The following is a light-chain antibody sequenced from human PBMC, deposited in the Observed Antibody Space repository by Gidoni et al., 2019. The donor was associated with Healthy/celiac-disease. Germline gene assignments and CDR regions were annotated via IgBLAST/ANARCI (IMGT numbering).Light chain of an antibody. V-gene: IGKV1-39*01. CDR2: AAS. J-gene: IGKJ1*01. CDR3: QQSYSTPRT. CDR1: QSISSY. Sequence: DIQMTQSPSSLSASVGDRVTITCRASQSISSYLNWYQQKPGKAPKLLIYAASSLQSGVPSRFSGSVSGTDFTLTISSLQPEDFATYYCQQSYSTPRTFXXXTKVEIK.